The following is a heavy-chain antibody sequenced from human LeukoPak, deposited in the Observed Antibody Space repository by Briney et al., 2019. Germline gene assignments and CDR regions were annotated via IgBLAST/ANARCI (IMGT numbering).Heavy chain of an antibody. J-gene: IGHJ4*02. CDR3: ARGFRGYYYGSWSYFDY. Sequence: SETLSLTCTVSGGSVSSGSYYWSWIRQPPGKGLEWIVYIYYSGSTNYNPSLESRVTISVDTSKNQFSLKLSSVTAADTAVYYFARGFRGYYYGSWSYFDYWGQGTLVTVSP. D-gene: IGHD3-10*01. CDR1: GGSVSSGSYY. CDR2: IYYSGST. V-gene: IGHV4-61*01.